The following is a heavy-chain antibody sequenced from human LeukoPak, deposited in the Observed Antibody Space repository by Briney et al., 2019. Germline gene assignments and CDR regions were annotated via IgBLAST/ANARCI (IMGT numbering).Heavy chain of an antibody. Sequence: SVKVSCKASGGTFSSYAISWVRQAPGQGLEWMGGIIPIFGTANYAQKFQGRVTITADESTSTAYMELSSLRSEDTAVYYCARDGQQLVLNYFDYWGQGTLVTVSS. J-gene: IGHJ4*02. CDR2: IIPIFGTA. D-gene: IGHD6-13*01. CDR1: GGTFSSYA. V-gene: IGHV1-69*13. CDR3: ARDGQQLVLNYFDY.